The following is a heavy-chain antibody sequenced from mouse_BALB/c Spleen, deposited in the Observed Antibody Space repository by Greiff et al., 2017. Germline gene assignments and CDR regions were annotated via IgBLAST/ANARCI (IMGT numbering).Heavy chain of an antibody. CDR1: GFTFSSYA. V-gene: IGHV5-6-5*01. Sequence: EVQLVESGGGLVKPGGSLKLSCAASGFTFSSYAMSWVRQTPEKRLEWVASISSGGSTYYPDSVKGRFTISRDNARNILYLQMSSLRSEDTAMYYCARENFDYWGQGTTLTVAS. CDR3: ARENFDY. J-gene: IGHJ2*01. CDR2: ISSGGST.